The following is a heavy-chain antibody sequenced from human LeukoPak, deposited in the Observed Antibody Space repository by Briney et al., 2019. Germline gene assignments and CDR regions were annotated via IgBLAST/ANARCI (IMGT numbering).Heavy chain of an antibody. V-gene: IGHV4-59*01. CDR3: ARIMDTAWGMDV. D-gene: IGHD5-18*01. J-gene: IGHJ6*02. CDR1: GGSISSYY. Sequence: SETLSLTCTVSGGSISSYYWSWIRQPPGQVLEWIGYIYYGGSTNYSPSLKSRVTISVETSKNQFSLKLTSVTAADTAVYYCARIMDTAWGMDVWGQGTTVTVSS. CDR2: IYYGGST.